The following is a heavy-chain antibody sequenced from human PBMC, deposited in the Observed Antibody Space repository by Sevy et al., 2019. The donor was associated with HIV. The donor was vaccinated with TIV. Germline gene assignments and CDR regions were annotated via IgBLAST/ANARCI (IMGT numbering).Heavy chain of an antibody. D-gene: IGHD3-3*01. Sequence: SETLSLTCAVSGGSISSSNWWSWVRQPPGKGLEWIGEIYHSGSTNYNPSLKSRVTISVDKSKNQFSLKLSSVTAADTAVYYCARHLDDFWSGYSYYYGMDVWGQGTTVTVSS. CDR3: ARHLDDFWSGYSYYYGMDV. CDR2: IYHSGST. J-gene: IGHJ6*02. CDR1: GGSISSSNW. V-gene: IGHV4-4*02.